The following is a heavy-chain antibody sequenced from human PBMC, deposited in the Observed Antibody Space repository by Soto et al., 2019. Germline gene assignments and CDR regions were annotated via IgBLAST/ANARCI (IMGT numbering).Heavy chain of an antibody. Sequence: ASVKVSCKASGYTFTSYARHWVRQAPGQRLEWMGWISAYNGNTNYAQKLQGRVTMTTDTSTSTAYMELRSLRSDDTAVYYCARDRHREYSGYDFYYYYGMDVWGQGTTVTVSS. CDR2: ISAYNGNT. J-gene: IGHJ6*02. CDR1: GYTFTSYA. D-gene: IGHD5-12*01. V-gene: IGHV1-18*01. CDR3: ARDRHREYSGYDFYYYYGMDV.